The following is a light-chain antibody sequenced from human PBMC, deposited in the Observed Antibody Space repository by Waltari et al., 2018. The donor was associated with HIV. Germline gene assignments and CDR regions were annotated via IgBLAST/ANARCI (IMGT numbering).Light chain of an antibody. V-gene: IGKV3-15*01. CDR1: QSVSSN. CDR2: GAS. Sequence: ETMMTQSPATLSVSPGERATLSCRASQSVSSNLAWYQQKPGQAPRLLIYGASTRATAIPARVSGSGSGTDFTLTNSSLQSEDIAIYYCQQYNNWPQTFGQGTKVEIK. CDR3: QQYNNWPQT. J-gene: IGKJ1*01.